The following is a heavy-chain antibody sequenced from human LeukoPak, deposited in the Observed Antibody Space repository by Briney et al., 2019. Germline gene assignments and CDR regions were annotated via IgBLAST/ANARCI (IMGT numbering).Heavy chain of an antibody. CDR3: ARLSGYSSGHYYSDY. J-gene: IGHJ4*02. CDR2: IYYRGST. D-gene: IGHD3-22*01. Sequence: LGAPSLPCPVSGGSLSSGYFGWGRPPPREGVGWVWYIYYRGSTNYNPSLKSRVTISVDTPKNQFSLKLSSVTAADTAVYYCARLSGYSSGHYYSDYWGQGTLVTVSS. CDR1: GGSLSSGY. V-gene: IGHV4-59*01.